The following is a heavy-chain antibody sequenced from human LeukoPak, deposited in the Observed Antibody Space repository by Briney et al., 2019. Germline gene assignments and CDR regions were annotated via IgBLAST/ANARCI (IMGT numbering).Heavy chain of an antibody. J-gene: IGHJ4*02. D-gene: IGHD3-16*01. CDR2: MSSSGGTT. Sequence: GGSLRLSCAASGFIFSDYYMSWVRQAPGKGLEWISYMSSSGGTTYYADSVKGRFTISRDNAKNSLYLQMNSLRAEDTAVYYCARDFGVTNYHFDYWGQGTLVTVSS. V-gene: IGHV3-11*04. CDR1: GFIFSDYY. CDR3: ARDFGVTNYHFDY.